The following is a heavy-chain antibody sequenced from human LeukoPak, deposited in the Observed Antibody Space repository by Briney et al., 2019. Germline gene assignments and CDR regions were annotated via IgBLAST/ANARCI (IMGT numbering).Heavy chain of an antibody. CDR3: ASGGPDYGGNSAY. CDR2: INSDGSST. J-gene: IGHJ4*02. D-gene: IGHD4-23*01. V-gene: IGHV3-74*01. CDR1: GFTFSSYC. Sequence: PGGSVRLSCAASGFTFSSYCMHWVRQAPGKGLVWVSRINSDGSSTSYADSVKGRITISRDNAKNTLYLQRTGLRAEDTAVYYCASGGPDYGGNSAYWGQRTLVTVSS.